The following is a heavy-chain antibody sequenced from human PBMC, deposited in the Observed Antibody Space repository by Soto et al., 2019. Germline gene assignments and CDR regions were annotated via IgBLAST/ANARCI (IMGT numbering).Heavy chain of an antibody. CDR2: INHSGST. CDR1: GGSFSGYY. Sequence: SETLSLTCAVYGGSFSGYYWSWVRQPPGKGLEWIGEINHSGSTNYNPSLKSRVTISVDTSKNQFSLKLSSVTAADTAVYYCARGPHRAHYYYGMDVWGQGTTVTVSS. V-gene: IGHV4-34*01. CDR3: ARGPHRAHYYYGMDV. J-gene: IGHJ6*02.